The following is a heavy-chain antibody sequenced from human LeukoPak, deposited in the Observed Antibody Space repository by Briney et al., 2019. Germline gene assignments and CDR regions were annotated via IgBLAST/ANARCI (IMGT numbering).Heavy chain of an antibody. CDR2: ISSSSSYI. Sequence: PGGSLRLSCAASGFTFSSYWMSWVRQAPGKGLEWVSSISSSSSYIYYADSVKGRFTISRDNAKNSLYLQMNSLRAEDTAVYYCARMGDYGSGIIDYWGQGTLVTVSS. V-gene: IGHV3-21*01. CDR3: ARMGDYGSGIIDY. CDR1: GFTFSSYW. D-gene: IGHD3-10*01. J-gene: IGHJ4*02.